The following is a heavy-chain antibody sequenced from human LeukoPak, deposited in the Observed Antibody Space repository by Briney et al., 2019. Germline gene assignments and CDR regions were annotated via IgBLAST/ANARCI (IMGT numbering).Heavy chain of an antibody. J-gene: IGHJ4*02. V-gene: IGHV3-53*04. CDR3: ASRYYGSGSILCDY. D-gene: IGHD3-10*01. CDR1: GFTVSSNY. Sequence: GALRLSCAASGFTVSSNYMSWVRQAPGKGLEWVSVIYSGGSTYYADSVKGRFTISRHNSKNTLYLQMNSLRAEDTAVYYYASRYYGSGSILCDYWGQGTLVTVSS. CDR2: IYSGGST.